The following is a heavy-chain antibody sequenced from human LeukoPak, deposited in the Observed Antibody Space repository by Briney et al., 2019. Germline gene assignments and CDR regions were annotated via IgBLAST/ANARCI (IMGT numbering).Heavy chain of an antibody. CDR3: ARDMGPYSSGWYRAYYYYGMDV. CDR1: GFTFSSYA. V-gene: IGHV3-30-3*01. Sequence: PGGCLRLSCAAAGFTFSSYAMDWVRQAPGKGLGWVAVISYDGSNTYYADSVKGRFTISRDNSKNTLYLQMNSLRAEDTAVYYCARDMGPYSSGWYRAYYYYGMDVWGQGTTVTVSS. J-gene: IGHJ6*02. CDR2: ISYDGSNT. D-gene: IGHD6-19*01.